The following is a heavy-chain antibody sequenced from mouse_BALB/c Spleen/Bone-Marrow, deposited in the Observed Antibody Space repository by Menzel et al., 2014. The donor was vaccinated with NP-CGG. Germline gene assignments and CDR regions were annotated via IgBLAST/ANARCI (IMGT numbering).Heavy chain of an antibody. CDR3: GRSATTDDFDY. CDR2: IWAGGTT. Sequence: QVQLQQSGPGLVAPSQSLSITCTVSGFSLTSYGVHWVRQPPGKGLEWLGDIWAGGTTNYYSAIMTRLSISKDNSKSQVFLIKISMQTYDTAVYYYGRSATTDDFDYWGQGTTLTVSS. V-gene: IGHV2-9*02. J-gene: IGHJ2*01. D-gene: IGHD1-1*01. CDR1: GFSLTSYG.